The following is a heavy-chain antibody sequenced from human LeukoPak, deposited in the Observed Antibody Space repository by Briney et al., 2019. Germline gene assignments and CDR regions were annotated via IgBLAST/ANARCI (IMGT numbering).Heavy chain of an antibody. CDR2: IYYSGST. D-gene: IGHD3-10*01. J-gene: IGHJ4*02. V-gene: IGHV4-59*06. Sequence: SETLSLTCTVSGGSISSYYWSWIRQHPGKGLEWIGYIYYSGSTYYNPSLKSRVTISVDTSKNQFSLKLSSVTAADTAVYYCARALGAGFGELFPTYPGRFDYWGQGTLVTVSS. CDR1: GGSISSYY. CDR3: ARALGAGFGELFPTYPGRFDY.